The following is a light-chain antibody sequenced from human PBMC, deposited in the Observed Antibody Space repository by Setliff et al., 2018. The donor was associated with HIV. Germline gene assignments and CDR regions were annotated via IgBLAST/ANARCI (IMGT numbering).Light chain of an antibody. CDR1: TNDVGGYNY. V-gene: IGLV2-14*03. CDR3: SSYTSSTSYV. J-gene: IGLJ1*01. Sequence: QSALAQPASVSGSPGQSITISCTGTTNDVGGYNYVSWYQQHPGKAPKHMIYDVNNRPSGISDRFSGSKAGNTASLTISGLQTEDEADYYCSSYTSSTSYVFGTGTKVTVL. CDR2: DVN.